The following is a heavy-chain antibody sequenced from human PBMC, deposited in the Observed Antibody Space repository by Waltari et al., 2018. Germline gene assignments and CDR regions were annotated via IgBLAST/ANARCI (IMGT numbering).Heavy chain of an antibody. Sequence: QVQLVQSGAEVKKPGASVKVSCKASGYTFTSYGISWVRQAPGQGLEWMGWGSAYNGNTNYAQKLQDRVTMTTDTSTSTAYMELRSLRSDDTAVYYFARDVMVRYYYYGMDVWGQGTTVTVSS. V-gene: IGHV1-18*01. CDR2: GSAYNGNT. CDR3: ARDVMVRYYYYGMDV. J-gene: IGHJ6*02. D-gene: IGHD2-15*01. CDR1: GYTFTSYG.